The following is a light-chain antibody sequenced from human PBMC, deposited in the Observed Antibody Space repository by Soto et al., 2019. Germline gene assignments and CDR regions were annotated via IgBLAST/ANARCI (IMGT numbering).Light chain of an antibody. CDR3: SSYAGSSTHVV. Sequence: QSVLTQPASVSGSPGQSITISCTGISSDVGSYNLVSWYQQHPGKAPKVIIYEGSKRPSGVSNRFSGSRPGNTASLTISGLQAEDEAHYYCSSYAGSSTHVVFGGGTKRTVL. CDR1: SSDVGSYNL. V-gene: IGLV2-23*01. CDR2: EGS. J-gene: IGLJ2*01.